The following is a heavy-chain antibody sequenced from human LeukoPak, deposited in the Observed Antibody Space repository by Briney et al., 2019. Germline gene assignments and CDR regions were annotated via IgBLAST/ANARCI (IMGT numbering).Heavy chain of an antibody. V-gene: IGHV3-11*01. CDR2: ISKTSRAT. CDR3: ARVGSAAAGSYFFDY. CDR1: GFSFSNYY. Sequence: PGGSLRLSCAASGFSFSNYYMTWIRQAPGKGLEWVSYISKTSRATYYADSLKGRFTISRDNAENSLYLQMNSLRAEDTAVYYCARVGSAAAGSYFFDYWGQGTLVTVSS. D-gene: IGHD6-13*01. J-gene: IGHJ4*02.